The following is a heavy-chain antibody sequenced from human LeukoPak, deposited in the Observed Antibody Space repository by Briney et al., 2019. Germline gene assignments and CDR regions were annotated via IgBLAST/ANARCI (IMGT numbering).Heavy chain of an antibody. D-gene: IGHD3-3*01. V-gene: IGHV3-48*02. Sequence: GGSLRLSCAASGFTFSSYSMNWVRQAPGKGLEWVSYISSSSSTIYYTDSVKGRFTISRDNAKNSLYLQMNSLRDEDTAVYYCARVRFLEWYVLWMDYWGQGTLVTVPS. CDR1: GFTFSSYS. CDR3: ARVRFLEWYVLWMDY. J-gene: IGHJ4*02. CDR2: ISSSSSTI.